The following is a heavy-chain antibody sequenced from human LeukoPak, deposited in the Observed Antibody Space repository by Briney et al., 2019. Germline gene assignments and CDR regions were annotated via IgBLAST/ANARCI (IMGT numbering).Heavy chain of an antibody. V-gene: IGHV3-21*01. CDR2: ISSSSSYI. D-gene: IGHD3-9*01. CDR1: GFTFSSYS. J-gene: IGHJ4*02. Sequence: PGGSLRLSCAASGFTFSSYSINWVRQAPGKGLGWVSSISSSSSYIYYADSVKGRFTISRDNAKNSLYLQMNSLRAEDTAVYYCARDSYYDILTGYLRYFDYWGQGTLVTVSS. CDR3: ARDSYYDILTGYLRYFDY.